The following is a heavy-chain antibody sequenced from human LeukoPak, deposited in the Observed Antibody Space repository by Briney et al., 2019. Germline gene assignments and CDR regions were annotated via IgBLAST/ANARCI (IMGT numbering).Heavy chain of an antibody. V-gene: IGHV3-30*18. Sequence: GRSLRLSCAASGFTFSSYGMHWVRQAPGKGLEWVAVISYDGSNKYYADSVKGRFTISRDNSKNTLYLQMNSLRAEDTAVYYCAKDVVWSLDPRGQGTLVTVSS. D-gene: IGHD2-15*01. CDR1: GFTFSSYG. CDR2: ISYDGSNK. CDR3: AKDVVWSLDP. J-gene: IGHJ5*02.